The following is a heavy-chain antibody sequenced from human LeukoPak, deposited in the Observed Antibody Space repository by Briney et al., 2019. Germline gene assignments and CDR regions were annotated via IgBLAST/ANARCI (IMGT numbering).Heavy chain of an antibody. D-gene: IGHD6-6*01. V-gene: IGHV4-39*01. CDR3: ARVDSSSPYNWFDP. CDR2: IYYSGST. Sequence: PSETLSLTCTVSGGSISSSSYYWGWIRQPPGKGLEWIGSIYYSGSTYYNPSLKSRVTISVDTSKNQFSLKLSSVTAADTAVYYCARVDSSSPYNWFDPWGQGTLVTVSS. J-gene: IGHJ5*02. CDR1: GGSISSSSYY.